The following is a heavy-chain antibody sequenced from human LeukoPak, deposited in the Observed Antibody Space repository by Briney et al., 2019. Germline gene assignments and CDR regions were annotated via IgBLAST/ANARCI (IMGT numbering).Heavy chain of an antibody. D-gene: IGHD3-10*01. CDR1: GYSISSGYY. V-gene: IGHV4-38-2*02. CDR2: IYHSGST. J-gene: IGHJ2*01. CDR3: ARAKGGFGELFGVFHWHFDL. Sequence: SETLSLTCTVSGYSISSGYYWGWIQQPPGKGLEWIVNIYHSGSTYNHPSLKSRVTISVDTSKNKFSLKLSSVTAADTAVYYCARAKGGFGELFGVFHWHFDLWGRGTLVTVSS.